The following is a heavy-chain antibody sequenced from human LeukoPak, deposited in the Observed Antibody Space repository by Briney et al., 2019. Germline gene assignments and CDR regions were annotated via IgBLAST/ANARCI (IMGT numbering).Heavy chain of an antibody. CDR3: VKSRLGIGYSSTWYPGDY. CDR1: GFTFSTYA. V-gene: IGHV3-23*01. CDR2: ISGSGDST. D-gene: IGHD6-13*01. J-gene: IGHJ4*02. Sequence: GGSLRLSCAASGFTFSTYAMSWVRQARGKGLEWVSAISGSGDSTYYADSVKGRFTISRDNSKNTLFLQMNSLRAEDTAIYYCVKSRLGIGYSSTWYPGDYWGQGTLVTVSS.